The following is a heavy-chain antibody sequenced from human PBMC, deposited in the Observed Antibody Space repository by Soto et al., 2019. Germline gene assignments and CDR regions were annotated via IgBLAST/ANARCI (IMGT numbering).Heavy chain of an antibody. CDR2: ISSSSSYI. CDR1: GFTFSSYS. J-gene: IGHJ4*02. Sequence: GGSLRLSCAASGFTFSSYSMNWVRQAPGKGLEWVSSISSSSSYIYYADSVKGRFTISRDNAKNSLYLQMNSLRAEDTAVYYRARDQEAWNYFDYWGQGTLVTVSS. CDR3: ARDQEAWNYFDY. V-gene: IGHV3-21*01. D-gene: IGHD1-1*01.